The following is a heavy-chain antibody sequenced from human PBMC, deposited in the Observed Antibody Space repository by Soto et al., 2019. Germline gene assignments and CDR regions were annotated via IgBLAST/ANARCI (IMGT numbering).Heavy chain of an antibody. CDR2: MTLISGDT. Sequence: QVQLVQSGAEVKKPGASVKVSCKASGYTFTNYDINWVRQATGQGLEWVGWMTLISGDTGYAQNFQGRVTMTRDTPRSTAYLELSSLTSEDTAVYYCARNLYNTGSFDHWGQGTLVTVSS. CDR3: ARNLYNTGSFDH. J-gene: IGHJ4*02. D-gene: IGHD3-10*01. CDR1: GYTFTNYD. V-gene: IGHV1-8*02.